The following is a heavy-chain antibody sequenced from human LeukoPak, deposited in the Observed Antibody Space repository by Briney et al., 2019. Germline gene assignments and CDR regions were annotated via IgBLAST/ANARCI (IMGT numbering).Heavy chain of an antibody. CDR3: ARDNSGSYSEGGF. J-gene: IGHJ4*02. D-gene: IGHD1-26*01. V-gene: IGHV3-11*01. CDR1: GFRFSDYY. Sequence: GGSQRLSCAPSGFRFSDYYMSWIRQAPGKGLEWVSYISSSGTTTSYADSVKGRFTISRDNAKNSLFLQMNNLRAEDTAVYYCARDNSGSYSEGGFWSQGTLVTVSS. CDR2: ISSSGTTT.